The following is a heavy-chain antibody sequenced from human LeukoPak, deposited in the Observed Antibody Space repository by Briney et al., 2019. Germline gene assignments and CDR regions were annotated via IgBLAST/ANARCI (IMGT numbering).Heavy chain of an antibody. V-gene: IGHV3-30*04. Sequence: QPGGSLRLSCAASGLTYSRYAMHWVRQAPGKGLEWVAVISYDGRNIHYPDSVKGRFTISRDISTDTLWLQMDSLRTEDTAVYYCAKGPLRGTAAAIDYWGQGTLVTVSS. CDR3: AKGPLRGTAAAIDY. J-gene: IGHJ4*02. CDR2: ISYDGRNI. D-gene: IGHD2-2*01. CDR1: GLTYSRYA.